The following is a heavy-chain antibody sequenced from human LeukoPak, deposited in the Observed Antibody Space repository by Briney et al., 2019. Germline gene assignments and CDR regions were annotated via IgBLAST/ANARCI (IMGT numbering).Heavy chain of an antibody. J-gene: IGHJ4*02. V-gene: IGHV3-7*01. CDR3: ATDRGWRTSGYYLYYFEY. D-gene: IGHD3-3*01. CDR2: IKHDGSEK. CDR1: GFIFTNYF. Sequence: GGSLRLSCAASGFIFTNYFMSWVRQAPGKGLEWVASIKHDGSEKYYVDSVRGRFTISRDNTVNSLYLQMSSLRAEDTAVYYCATDRGWRTSGYYLYYFEYWGQGTLVTYSS.